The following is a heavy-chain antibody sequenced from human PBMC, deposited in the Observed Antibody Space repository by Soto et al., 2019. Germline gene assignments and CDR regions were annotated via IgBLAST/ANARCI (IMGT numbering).Heavy chain of an antibody. V-gene: IGHV3-23*01. CDR3: AKDHYYDSSGYSEGHDAFDI. CDR2: ISRSGGST. Sequence: GGSLRLSCAASGFTFSSYAMSWVRQAPGKGLEWVSAISRSGGSTYYADSVKGRFTISRDNSKNTLYLQMNSLRAEDTAVYYCAKDHYYDSSGYSEGHDAFDIWGQGTMVTVSS. D-gene: IGHD3-22*01. CDR1: GFTFSSYA. J-gene: IGHJ3*02.